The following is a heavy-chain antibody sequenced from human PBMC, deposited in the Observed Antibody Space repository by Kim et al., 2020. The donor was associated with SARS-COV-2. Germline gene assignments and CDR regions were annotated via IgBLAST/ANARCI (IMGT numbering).Heavy chain of an antibody. CDR3: ERDPGYCSSTSCYRNY. J-gene: IGHJ4*02. D-gene: IGHD2-2*02. CDR2: ISSSSSYI. V-gene: IGHV3-21*01. Sequence: GGSLRLSCAASGFTFSSYSMNWVRQAPGKGLEWVSSISSSSSYIYYADSVKGRFTISRDNSKNSLYLQINSLRAEDTAVYYCERDPGYCSSTSCYRNYWGQVTLVTASS. CDR1: GFTFSSYS.